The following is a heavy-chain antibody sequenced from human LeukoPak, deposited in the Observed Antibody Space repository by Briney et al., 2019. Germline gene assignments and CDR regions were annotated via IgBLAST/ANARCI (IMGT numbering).Heavy chain of an antibody. CDR1: GYTFTSYY. Sequence: ASVKVSCKASGYTFTSYYMHWLRQAPGQGLEWMGITNPSGGSTSYAQKFQGRVTMTRDTSTSTVYMELSSLRSEDTAVYYCARDVGSSGWYDHYYYGMDVWGQGTTVTVSS. J-gene: IGHJ6*02. D-gene: IGHD6-19*01. CDR3: ARDVGSSGWYDHYYYGMDV. V-gene: IGHV1-46*01. CDR2: TNPSGGST.